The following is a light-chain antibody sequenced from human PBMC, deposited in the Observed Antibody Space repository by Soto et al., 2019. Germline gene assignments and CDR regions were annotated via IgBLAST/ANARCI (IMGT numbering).Light chain of an antibody. CDR2: GAS. J-gene: IGKJ1*01. CDR1: QSVSSN. V-gene: IGKV3-15*01. Sequence: EIVLPQSPATLSVSPGARATLSCRASQSVSSNLAWYQQKPGQAPRLLIYGASTRSTGIPARFSGSGSGTEGTLTISSLQSEDFAVYYCQQYNNWPPWTCGQGTKVEIK. CDR3: QQYNNWPPWT.